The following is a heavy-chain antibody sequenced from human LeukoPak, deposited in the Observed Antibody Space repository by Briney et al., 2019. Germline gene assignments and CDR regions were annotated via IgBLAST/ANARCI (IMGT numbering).Heavy chain of an antibody. V-gene: IGHV1-2*02. CDR3: ARKLGLRFLEWFFDP. CDR2: INPSSGGT. D-gene: IGHD3-3*01. J-gene: IGHJ5*02. Sequence: ASVKVSCKASGYTFTGYYMHWVRQAPGQGLEWMGWINPSSGGTNYAQKFQGRVTMTRDTSISTAYMELSRLRSDDTAVYYCARKLGLRFLEWFFDPWGQGTLVTVSS. CDR1: GYTFTGYY.